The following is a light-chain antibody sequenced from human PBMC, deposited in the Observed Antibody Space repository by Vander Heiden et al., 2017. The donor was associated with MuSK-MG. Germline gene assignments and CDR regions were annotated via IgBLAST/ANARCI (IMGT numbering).Light chain of an antibody. V-gene: IGLV3-25*02. CDR2: KDS. Sequence: SYELTQPPSVSVSPGQTARITCSGDALPKQYAYWYQQKPGQAPVLVIYKDSERPSGIPERFSGSSSGTTVTLTISGVQAEEEADYYCQSADSSGTIGVFGGGTKLTVL. CDR3: QSADSSGTIGV. J-gene: IGLJ3*02. CDR1: ALPKQY.